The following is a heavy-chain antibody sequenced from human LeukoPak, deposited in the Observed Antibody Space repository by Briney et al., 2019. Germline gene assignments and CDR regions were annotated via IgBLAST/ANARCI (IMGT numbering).Heavy chain of an antibody. CDR3: ARVYSGSWYFDL. J-gene: IGHJ2*01. V-gene: IGHV3-48*03. CDR2: ISRSGRTI. CDR1: GFTFSSYE. D-gene: IGHD5-12*01. Sequence: GGSLRLSCAASGFTFSSYEMNWVRQAPGKGLEWVSYISRSGRTICDADSVKGRFTISRDNAKNSLYLQMNSLRAEDTAVYYCARVYSGSWYFDLWGRGTVVTVSS.